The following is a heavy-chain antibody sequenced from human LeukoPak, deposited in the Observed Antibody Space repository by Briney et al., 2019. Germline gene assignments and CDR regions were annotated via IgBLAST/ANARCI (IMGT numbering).Heavy chain of an antibody. CDR2: IYYSGST. J-gene: IGHJ4*02. CDR1: GGSISSSSYY. Sequence: SETLSLTCTVSGGSISSSSYYWGWIRQPPGKGLEWIGYIYYSGSTNYNPSLKSRVTISVDTSKNQFSLKLSSVTAADTAVYYCASRYGGNYIFDYWGQGTLVTVSS. D-gene: IGHD4-23*01. CDR3: ASRYGGNYIFDY. V-gene: IGHV4-61*05.